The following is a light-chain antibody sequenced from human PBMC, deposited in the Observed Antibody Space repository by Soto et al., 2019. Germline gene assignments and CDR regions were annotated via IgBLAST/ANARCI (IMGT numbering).Light chain of an antibody. CDR1: QTVSRNW. Sequence: EIVLTQSPGTLSLSAGERATLSCRASQTVSRNWLAWFQQRPGQAPRIVIYGASNRATGIPDRFSGSGSGTDFTLTIRRLEPEDFAVYYCQQYDSSPLTFGGGTTVE. CDR3: QQYDSSPLT. CDR2: GAS. J-gene: IGKJ4*01. V-gene: IGKV3-20*01.